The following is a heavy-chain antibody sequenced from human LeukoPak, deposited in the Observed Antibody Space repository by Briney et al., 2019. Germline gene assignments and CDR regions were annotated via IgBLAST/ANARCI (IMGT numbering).Heavy chain of an antibody. Sequence: GASVKVSCKASGYTFTGYYMHWVRQAPGQGLEWMGWINPNSGGTNYAQKFQGRVTMTRDTSISTAYMEPSRLRSDDTAVYYCARDQGDNSGYYWWGAFDIWGQGTMVTVSS. D-gene: IGHD3-22*01. CDR2: INPNSGGT. J-gene: IGHJ3*02. V-gene: IGHV1-2*02. CDR3: ARDQGDNSGYYWWGAFDI. CDR1: GYTFTGYY.